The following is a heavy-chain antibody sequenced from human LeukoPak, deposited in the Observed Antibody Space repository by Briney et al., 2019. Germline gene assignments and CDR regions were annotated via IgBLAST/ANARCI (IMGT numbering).Heavy chain of an antibody. CDR3: ARSKNWNNWYFDY. D-gene: IGHD1/OR15-1a*01. J-gene: IGHJ4*02. CDR2: IYYSGST. V-gene: IGHV4-39*07. Sequence: SETLSLTCTVSGGSISSSSYYWGWIRQPPGKGLEWIGSIYYSGSTYYNPSLKSRVTISVDTSKNQFSLKLSSVTAADTAVYYCARSKNWNNWYFDYWGQGTLVTVSS. CDR1: GGSISSSSYY.